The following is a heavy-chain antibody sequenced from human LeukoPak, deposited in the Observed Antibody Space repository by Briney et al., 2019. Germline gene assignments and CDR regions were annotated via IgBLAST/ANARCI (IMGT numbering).Heavy chain of an antibody. CDR3: ARGLYYGGNQRAHDAFDI. V-gene: IGHV1-2*02. CDR2: FNPASGGT. CDR1: GYIFTDYY. J-gene: IGHJ3*02. Sequence: GASVKVSCKASGYIFTDYYMHWVRQAPGQGLEWMGWFNPASGGTKYAQKFQGRVTMTRDTSINTAYMELSSLGLDYTAVYYCARGLYYGGNQRAHDAFDIWGQGTLVTVSS. D-gene: IGHD4-23*01.